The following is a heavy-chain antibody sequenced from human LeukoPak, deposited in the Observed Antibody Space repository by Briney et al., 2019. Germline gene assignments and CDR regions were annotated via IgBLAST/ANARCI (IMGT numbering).Heavy chain of an antibody. CDR1: GGSISSSSYS. J-gene: IGHJ4*02. D-gene: IGHD3-3*01. Sequence: SETLSLTCTVSGGSISSSSYSWGWIRQPPGKGLEWIGSIYYSGTTYYNPSLKSRVTISVDTSKIQFSLKLSSVAATDTAVYSCARLRFDFWSGYTHPYFDYWGQGTLVTVSS. V-gene: IGHV4-39*01. CDR2: IYYSGTT. CDR3: ARLRFDFWSGYTHPYFDY.